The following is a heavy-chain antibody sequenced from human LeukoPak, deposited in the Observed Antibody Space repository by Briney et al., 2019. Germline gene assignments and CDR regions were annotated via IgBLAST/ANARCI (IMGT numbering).Heavy chain of an antibody. V-gene: IGHV3-7*01. D-gene: IGHD3-3*01. CDR1: GFTFSSYW. CDR2: IKQGGSEK. Sequence: PGGSLRLSCAASGFTFSSYWMSWVRQAPGKGLEWVANIKQGGSEKYYVDSVKGRFTISRDNAKNSLYLQKNSLRAEDTAVYYCASHYDFWSGHHYWGQGTLVTVSS. CDR3: ASHYDFWSGHHY. J-gene: IGHJ4*02.